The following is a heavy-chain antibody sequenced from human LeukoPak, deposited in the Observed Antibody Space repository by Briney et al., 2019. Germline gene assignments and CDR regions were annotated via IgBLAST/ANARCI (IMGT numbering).Heavy chain of an antibody. V-gene: IGHV3-48*03. J-gene: IGHJ6*04. CDR1: GFTSSSYE. CDR2: ISSSGSTI. Sequence: GGSLRLSCAASGFTSSSYEMNWVRQAPGKGLEWVSYISSSGSTIYYADSVKGRFTISRDNAKNSLYLQMNSLRAEDTAVYYCARVERDCSSTSCYVLGYYYYYGMDVWGKGTTVTVSS. CDR3: ARVERDCSSTSCYVLGYYYYYGMDV. D-gene: IGHD2-2*01.